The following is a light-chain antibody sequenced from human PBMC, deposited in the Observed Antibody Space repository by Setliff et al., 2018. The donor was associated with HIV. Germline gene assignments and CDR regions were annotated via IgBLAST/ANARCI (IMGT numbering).Light chain of an antibody. CDR1: SSDVGSYDL. CDR3: CSYAGSSTK. CDR2: EGS. V-gene: IGLV2-23*01. J-gene: IGLJ2*01. Sequence: QSVLTQPASVSGSPGQSITISCTGTSSDVGSYDLVSWYQQHPGKAPKLMIYEGSKRPSGVSNRFSGSKSGNTASLTISGLQADDEADYYCCSYAGSSTKFGGGTKSPS.